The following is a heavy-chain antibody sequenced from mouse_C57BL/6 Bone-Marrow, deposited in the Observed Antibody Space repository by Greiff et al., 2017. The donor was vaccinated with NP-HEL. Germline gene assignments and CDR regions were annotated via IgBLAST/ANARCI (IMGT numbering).Heavy chain of an antibody. CDR1: GYAFSSSW. Sequence: VQLQQSGPELVKPGASVKISCKASGYAFSSSWMNWVKQRPGKGLEWIGRIYPGDGDTNYIGKFKGKATLTADKSSSTAYMQLSSLTSEDSAVYFCARRDYGSIYYFDYWGQGTTLTVSS. J-gene: IGHJ2*01. V-gene: IGHV1-82*01. CDR2: IYPGDGDT. D-gene: IGHD1-1*01. CDR3: ARRDYGSIYYFDY.